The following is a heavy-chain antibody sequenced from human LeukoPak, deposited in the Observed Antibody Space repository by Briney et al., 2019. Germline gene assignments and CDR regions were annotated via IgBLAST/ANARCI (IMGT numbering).Heavy chain of an antibody. V-gene: IGHV3-30*14. CDR3: ARKHSSGWGFDN. D-gene: IGHD6-19*01. J-gene: IGHJ4*02. CDR1: GFTFSSYA. Sequence: VQPGRSLRLSCAASGFTFSSYAMHWVRQAPGKGLEWVAFIRYDGSIKYYADSVRGRFTISRDNSKNTLYLQMNSLRVEDTAVYYCARKHSSGWGFDNWGQGTLVSVSS. CDR2: IRYDGSIK.